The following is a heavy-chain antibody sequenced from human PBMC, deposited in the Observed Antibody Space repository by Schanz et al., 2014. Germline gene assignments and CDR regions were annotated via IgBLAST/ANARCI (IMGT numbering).Heavy chain of an antibody. D-gene: IGHD3-10*01. CDR1: GFAFSSYW. J-gene: IGHJ4*02. Sequence: EVKMVESGGGLVKPGGSLRLSCAASGFAFSSYWMHWVRQVPGKGLVWVSRIKSDGSSTSYADSVKGRFTISRDNSKNTLYLQMNSLRAEDTAVYYCAKYRGYYRVSGSYRELEYWGQGTLVTVSS. CDR3: AKYRGYYRVSGSYRELEY. V-gene: IGHV3-74*02. CDR2: IKSDGSST.